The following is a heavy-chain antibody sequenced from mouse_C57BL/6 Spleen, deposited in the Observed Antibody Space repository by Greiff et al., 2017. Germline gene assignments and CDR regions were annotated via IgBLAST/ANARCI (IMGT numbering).Heavy chain of an antibody. Sequence: EVNVVESGGGLVKPGGSLKLSCAASGFTFSDYGMHWVRQAPEKGLEWVAYISSGSSTIYYADTVKGRFTISRDKAKNTLFLQMTSLRSEDTAMYYCAGGGEDYFDYWGQGTTLTVSS. V-gene: IGHV5-17*01. CDR2: ISSGSSTI. CDR3: AGGGEDYFDY. CDR1: GFTFSDYG. J-gene: IGHJ2*01.